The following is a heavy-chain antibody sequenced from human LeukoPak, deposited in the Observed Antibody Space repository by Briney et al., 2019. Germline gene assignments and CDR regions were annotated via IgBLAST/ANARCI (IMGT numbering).Heavy chain of an antibody. Sequence: PGGSLRLSCAASGFTFSSYSMNWVRQAPGKGLEWVSYISSSSTIYYADSVKGRFTISRDNAKNSLYLQMNSLRDEDTAVYYCARGKAYYLDYWGQGTLVTVSS. J-gene: IGHJ4*02. V-gene: IGHV3-48*02. CDR2: ISSSSTI. CDR3: ARGKAYYLDY. CDR1: GFTFSSYS.